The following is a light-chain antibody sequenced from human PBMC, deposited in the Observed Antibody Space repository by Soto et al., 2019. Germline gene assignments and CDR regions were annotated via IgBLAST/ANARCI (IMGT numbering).Light chain of an antibody. CDR3: QSYDSGLSGVV. Sequence: QSVLTQPPSVSGAPGQRVTISCTGSSSNIGAGYDVHWYQQLPGTAPKLLIYGNSNRPSGVPDRFSGSKSGTSASLAITGRQAEDEADYYCQSYDSGLSGVVFGRGTKLTVL. CDR1: SSNIGAGYD. J-gene: IGLJ2*01. CDR2: GNS. V-gene: IGLV1-40*01.